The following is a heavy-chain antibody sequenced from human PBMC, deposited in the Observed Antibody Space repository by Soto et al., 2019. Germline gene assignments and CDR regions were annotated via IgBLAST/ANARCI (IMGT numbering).Heavy chain of an antibody. V-gene: IGHV3-21*01. J-gene: IGHJ6*02. CDR1: GFTFSSYS. Sequence: GGSLRLSCAASGFTFSSYSMNWVRQAPGKGLEWVSSISSSSSYIYYADSVKGRFTISRDNAKNSLYLQMNSLRAEDTAVYYCARDQGESPYSSSWDVTPAYYSYYYAMDVWGQGTTVTVSS. CDR2: ISSSSSYI. CDR3: ARDQGESPYSSSWDVTPAYYSYYYAMDV. D-gene: IGHD6-13*01.